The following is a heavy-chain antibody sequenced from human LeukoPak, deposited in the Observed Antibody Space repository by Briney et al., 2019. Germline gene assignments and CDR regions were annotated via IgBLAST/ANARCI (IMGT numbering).Heavy chain of an antibody. V-gene: IGHV2-26*01. D-gene: IGHD5-18*01. J-gene: IGHJ4*02. CDR1: GFSISNARMG. Sequence: SDPTPVKPTETLTLTCTVSGFSISNARMGVSWIRQPPGNALEWLAHIFSNDEKSYSTSLKSRLTISKDTSKSQVVLTMTNMDAVETATYYCARIQGYSYDNIDYWGQRTLVTASS. CDR2: IFSNDEK. CDR3: ARIQGYSYDNIDY.